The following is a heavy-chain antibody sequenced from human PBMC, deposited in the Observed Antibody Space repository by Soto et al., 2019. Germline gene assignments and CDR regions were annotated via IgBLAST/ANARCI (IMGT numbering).Heavy chain of an antibody. D-gene: IGHD5-12*01. Sequence: SETLSLTCTVSSGSISSSSYYWGWIRQSPGKGLEWIGTISYSGTTYYNPSLKSRVTISVDTSKNQFSLNLSSVTAADTAVYYCARRRGGVVATENWFDPGGQGTLVTVSS. CDR2: ISYSGTT. V-gene: IGHV4-39*01. CDR3: ARRRGGVVATENWFDP. CDR1: SGSISSSSYY. J-gene: IGHJ5*02.